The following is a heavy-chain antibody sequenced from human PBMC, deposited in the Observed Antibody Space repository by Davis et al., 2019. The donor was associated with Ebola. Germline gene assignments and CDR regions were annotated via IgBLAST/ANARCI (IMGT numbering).Heavy chain of an antibody. Sequence: MPSETLSLTCTVSGGSVSSGSNYWSWIRQPPGKGLEWIGYIDYSGSTNYNPSLKSRITISVDTSKNQFSLKLSSVTAADTAVYYCAIGRSIAIFEFHMDVWGKGTTVTVSS. CDR2: IDYSGST. D-gene: IGHD3-3*01. J-gene: IGHJ6*03. CDR1: GGSVSSGSNY. V-gene: IGHV4-61*01. CDR3: AIGRSIAIFEFHMDV.